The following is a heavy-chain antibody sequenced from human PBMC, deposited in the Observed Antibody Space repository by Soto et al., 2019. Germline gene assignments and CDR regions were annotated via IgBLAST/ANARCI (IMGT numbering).Heavy chain of an antibody. CDR2: IYHSGST. CDR1: GGSISSSNW. D-gene: IGHD5-18*01. J-gene: IGHJ6*02. V-gene: IGHV4-4*02. CDR3: AGWIQLQQYYYYGMDV. Sequence: QVQLQESGPGLVKPSGTLSLTCAVSGGSISSSNWGSWVRQPPGKGLEWIGEIYHSGSTNYNPSLKSRVTISVDTSKNQFSLKLSSVTAADTAVYYCAGWIQLQQYYYYGMDVWCQGTTVTVSS.